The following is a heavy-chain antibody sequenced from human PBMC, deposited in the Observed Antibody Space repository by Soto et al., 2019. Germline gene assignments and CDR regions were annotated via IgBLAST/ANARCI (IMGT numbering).Heavy chain of an antibody. CDR2: IDWDDDK. J-gene: IGHJ3*02. D-gene: IGHD6-19*01. CDR1: GFSLSTSGMC. CDR3: ARSIAVAGLRAFDI. Sequence: SGPTLVNPTQTLTLTCTFSGFSLSTSGMCVSWIRQPPGKALEWLALIDWDDDKYYSTSLKTRLTISKDTSKNQVVLTMTNMDPVDTATYYCARSIAVAGLRAFDIRGQGTMVTVSS. V-gene: IGHV2-70*01.